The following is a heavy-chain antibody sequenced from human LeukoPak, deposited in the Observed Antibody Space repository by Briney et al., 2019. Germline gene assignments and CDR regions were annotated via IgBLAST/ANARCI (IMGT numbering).Heavy chain of an antibody. V-gene: IGHV3-30*03. J-gene: IGHJ4*02. D-gene: IGHD2-2*01. Sequence: PGGSLRLSCAASGFAFSYYGMHWVRHAPGKGLEWVAVISHDGSNIHYGDSVKGRFTISRENAKNSLYLHMNSLRAEDTAVYYCTRARTSSSTYPFDYWGQGTLVTVSS. CDR2: ISHDGSNI. CDR1: GFAFSYYG. CDR3: TRARTSSSTYPFDY.